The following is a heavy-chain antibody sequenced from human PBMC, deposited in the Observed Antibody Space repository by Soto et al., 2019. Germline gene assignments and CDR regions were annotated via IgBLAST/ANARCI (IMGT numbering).Heavy chain of an antibody. CDR1: GFTFSSHA. Sequence: EVQLLESGGGLVQPGGSLRLSCAVSGFTFSSHAMSWVRQAPGKGLECVSSITGSGASSYYADSVKGRFTISRDKSKNTLYLQMNSLRAEDTAAYYCAKDLQFSGWLSAQTFDYWGQGTQVTVSS. J-gene: IGHJ4*02. V-gene: IGHV3-23*01. D-gene: IGHD6-19*01. CDR3: AKDLQFSGWLSAQTFDY. CDR2: ITGSGASS.